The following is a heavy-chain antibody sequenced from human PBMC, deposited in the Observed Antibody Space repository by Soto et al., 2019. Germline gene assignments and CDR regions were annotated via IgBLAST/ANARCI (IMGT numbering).Heavy chain of an antibody. Sequence: ASVKVACNASGGTFSSYANSWVRQPPGEGREWMGGIIPIFGTANYAQKFQGRVTIPADESTSTANRDLNSRRSEDTAVYYCARDLGSITICPKGMDVWAQGATVTVS. CDR2: IIPIFGTA. CDR1: GGTFSSYA. J-gene: IGHJ6*02. V-gene: IGHV1-69*13. D-gene: IGHD3-9*01. CDR3: ARDLGSITICPKGMDV.